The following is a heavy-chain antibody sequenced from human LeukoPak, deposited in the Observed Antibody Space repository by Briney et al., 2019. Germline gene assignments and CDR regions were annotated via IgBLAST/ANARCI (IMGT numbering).Heavy chain of an antibody. J-gene: IGHJ4*02. CDR2: IYHSGGT. V-gene: IGHV4-38-2*01. D-gene: IGHD2-21*01. CDR1: GYSISSGYY. Sequence: SETLSLTCAVSGYSISSGYYWGWIRQPPGKGLEWIGSIYHSGGTYYNPSLKSRVTISVDTSKYQFSLKLSSVTAADTAVYYCARLSAGVALAYCGGDCYYPDYWGQGTLVTVSS. CDR3: ARLSAGVALAYCGGDCYYPDY.